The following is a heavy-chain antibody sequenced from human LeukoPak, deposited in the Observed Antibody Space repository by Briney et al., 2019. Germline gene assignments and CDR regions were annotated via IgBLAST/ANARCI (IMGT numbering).Heavy chain of an antibody. CDR2: IYTSGST. J-gene: IGHJ4*02. CDR1: GFTFSSYS. D-gene: IGHD1/OR15-1a*01. Sequence: PGGSLRLSCAASGFTFSSYSMNWVRQAPGKGLEWIGRIYTSGSTNYNPSLKSRVTISVDTSENQFSLKLSSVTAADTAVYYCARDETNKFDFWGQGTLVTVSS. V-gene: IGHV4-4*08. CDR3: ARDETNKFDF.